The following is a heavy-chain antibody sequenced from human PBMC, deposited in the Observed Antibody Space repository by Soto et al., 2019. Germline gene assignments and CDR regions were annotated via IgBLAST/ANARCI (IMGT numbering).Heavy chain of an antibody. J-gene: IGHJ4*02. V-gene: IGHV3-30*18. CDR3: AKDGSGFDWFDYYFDY. Sequence: GGSLRLSCAASGFTFSDYGIDWIRQAPGKGLEWVAVISHEGGTQYYADSVRGRFTVSRDNSKNILYLQMDSLRPEDAAVYFCAKDGSGFDWFDYYFDYWGQGTLVTVSS. CDR1: GFTFSDYG. CDR2: ISHEGGTQ. D-gene: IGHD3-9*01.